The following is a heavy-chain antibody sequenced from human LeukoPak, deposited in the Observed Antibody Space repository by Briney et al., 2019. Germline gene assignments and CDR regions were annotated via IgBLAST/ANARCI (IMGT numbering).Heavy chain of an antibody. CDR3: ARRVSLVRGVISGHFDY. Sequence: SETLSLTCTVFGDSISSAGYSWSWIRQHPGKGLEWIGYIYYSGNTHYNPSLRSRVTISVDTSKNKFSLKLSSVSAADTAVYYCARRVSLVRGVISGHFDYWGQGTLVTVSS. CDR2: IYYSGNT. J-gene: IGHJ4*02. CDR1: GDSISSAGYS. D-gene: IGHD3-10*01. V-gene: IGHV4-31*03.